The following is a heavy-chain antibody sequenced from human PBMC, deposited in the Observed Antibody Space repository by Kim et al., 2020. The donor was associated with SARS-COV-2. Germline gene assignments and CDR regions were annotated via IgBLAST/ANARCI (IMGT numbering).Heavy chain of an antibody. CDR3: AADPSFGMANFAY. Sequence: SVKVSCKASGFTFTSSAVQWVRQARGQRLEWIGWIVVGSGNTNYAQKFQERVTITRDMSTSTAYMELSSLRSEDTAMYYCAADPSFGMANFAYWGQGTLVTVSS. D-gene: IGHD3-10*01. V-gene: IGHV1-58*01. J-gene: IGHJ4*02. CDR1: GFTFTSSA. CDR2: IVVGSGNT.